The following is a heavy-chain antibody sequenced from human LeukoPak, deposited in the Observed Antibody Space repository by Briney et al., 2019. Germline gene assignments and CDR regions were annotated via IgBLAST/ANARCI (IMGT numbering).Heavy chain of an antibody. J-gene: IGHJ6*03. Sequence: ASVKVSCKASGYTFTSYYMHWVRQPPGQGLEWMGIINPSGGSTSYAQKFQGRVTMTRDMSTSTVYMELSSLRSEDTAVYYCAIGYCSGGSCYDYYYYMDVWGKGTTVTVSS. D-gene: IGHD2-15*01. V-gene: IGHV1-46*01. CDR3: AIGYCSGGSCYDYYYYMDV. CDR2: INPSGGST. CDR1: GYTFTSYY.